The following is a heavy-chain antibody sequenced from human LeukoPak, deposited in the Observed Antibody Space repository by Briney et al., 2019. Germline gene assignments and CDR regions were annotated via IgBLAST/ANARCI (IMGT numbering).Heavy chain of an antibody. J-gene: IGHJ6*02. CDR3: AKAAIAYCGGDCSLYYYYGMDV. CDR1: GFTFSSYG. V-gene: IGHV3-30*18. CDR2: ISYDGSNK. Sequence: GGSLRLSCAASGFTFSSYGIHWVRQAPGKGLEWAAVISYDGSNKYYADSVKGRFTISRDNSKNTLYLQMNSLRAEDTAVYYCAKAAIAYCGGDCSLYYYYGMDVWGQGTTVTVSS. D-gene: IGHD2-21*02.